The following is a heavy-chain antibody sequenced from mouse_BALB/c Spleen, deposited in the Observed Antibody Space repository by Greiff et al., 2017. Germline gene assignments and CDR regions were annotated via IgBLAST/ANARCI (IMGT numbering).Heavy chain of an antibody. Sequence: EVMLVESGGGLVKPGGSLKLSCAASGFTFSSYAMSWVRQSPEKRLEWVAEISSGGSYTYYPDTVTGRFTISRDNAKNTLYLEMSSLRSEDTAMYYCARVSSYGFAYWGQGTLVTVSA. CDR1: GFTFSSYA. CDR3: ARVSSYGFAY. J-gene: IGHJ3*01. CDR2: ISSGGSYT. V-gene: IGHV5-9-4*01. D-gene: IGHD1-1*01.